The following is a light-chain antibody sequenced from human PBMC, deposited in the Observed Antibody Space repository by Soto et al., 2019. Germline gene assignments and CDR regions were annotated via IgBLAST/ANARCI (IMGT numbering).Light chain of an antibody. V-gene: IGKV3-11*01. J-gene: IGKJ2*01. CDR1: PRVSSY. Sequence: EVVLTQSPAALSLSPLDRATLSCRASPRVSSYLDGYQQNPGQTPRLFIYDVSNRATGIPARFSGSGSGTDFTLTINSLEPEDFAVCYCQQRSTWPQMYTFGQGTKLEI. CDR3: QQRSTWPQMYT. CDR2: DVS.